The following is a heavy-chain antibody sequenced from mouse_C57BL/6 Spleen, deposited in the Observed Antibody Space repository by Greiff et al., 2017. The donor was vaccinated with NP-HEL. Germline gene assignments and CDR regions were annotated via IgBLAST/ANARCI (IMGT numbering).Heavy chain of an antibody. CDR2: IYPGDGDT. V-gene: IGHV1-82*01. Sequence: QVQLQQSGPELVKPGASVKISCKASGYAFSSSWMNWVKQRPGKGLEWIGRIYPGDGDTNYNGKFKGKATLTADKSSSTVYMQLSRLTSEDSAVYFCARGQLTYAMDYWGQGTTVTVSS. CDR1: GYAFSSSW. J-gene: IGHJ4*01. CDR3: ARGQLTYAMDY. D-gene: IGHD3-2*02.